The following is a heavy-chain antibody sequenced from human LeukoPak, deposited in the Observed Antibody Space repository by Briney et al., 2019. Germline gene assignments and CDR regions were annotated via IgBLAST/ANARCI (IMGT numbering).Heavy chain of an antibody. V-gene: IGHV4-30-2*01. CDR3: ARDGTFSSSWSTGIDY. D-gene: IGHD6-13*01. Sequence: SQTLSLTCAVSGGSISSGGYSWSWIRQPPGKGLEWIGYIYHSGSTYYNPSLKSRVTISVDRSKNQFSLKLSSVTAADTAVYYCARDGTFSSSWSTGIDYWGQGTLVTVSS. CDR1: GGSISSGGYS. J-gene: IGHJ4*02. CDR2: IYHSGST.